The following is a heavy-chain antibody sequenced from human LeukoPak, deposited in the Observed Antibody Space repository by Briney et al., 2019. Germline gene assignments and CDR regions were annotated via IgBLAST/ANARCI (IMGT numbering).Heavy chain of an antibody. CDR1: GGSISSYY. Sequence: SSETLSLTCTVSGGSISSYYWSWIRQPPGKGLEWIGYIYYSGSTNYNPSLKSRVTISVDTSKNQFSLKLCSVTAADTAVYYCARFGAMPYYFDYWGQGTLVTVSS. D-gene: IGHD2-2*01. CDR2: IYYSGST. J-gene: IGHJ4*02. V-gene: IGHV4-59*01. CDR3: ARFGAMPYYFDY.